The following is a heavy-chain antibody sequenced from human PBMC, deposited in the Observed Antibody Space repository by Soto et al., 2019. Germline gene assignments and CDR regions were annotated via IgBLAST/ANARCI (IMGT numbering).Heavy chain of an antibody. J-gene: IGHJ6*02. CDR1: GGTFSSYA. V-gene: IGHV1-69*13. CDR2: IIPIFGTA. Sequence: SVKVSCKASGGTFSSYAISWVRQAPGQGLEWMGGIIPIFGTANYAQKFQGRVTITADESTSTAYMELSSLRSEDTAVYYCARLGDIVVVPAAKDYYYYGMDVWGQGTTVTVSS. CDR3: ARLGDIVVVPAAKDYYYYGMDV. D-gene: IGHD2-2*01.